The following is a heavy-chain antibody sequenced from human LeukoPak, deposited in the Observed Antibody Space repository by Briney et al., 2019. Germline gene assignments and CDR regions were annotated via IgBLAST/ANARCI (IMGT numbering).Heavy chain of an antibody. D-gene: IGHD6-13*01. CDR1: GFTFSSYW. J-gene: IGHJ4*02. CDR3: ARDLSSSWYGLDY. Sequence: GGSLRLSCAASGFTFSSYWTSWVRQAPGKGLEWVANIKQDGSEKYYVDSVKGRFTISRDNAKNSLYLQMNSLRAEDTAVYYCARDLSSSWYGLDYWGQGTLVTVSS. CDR2: IKQDGSEK. V-gene: IGHV3-7*01.